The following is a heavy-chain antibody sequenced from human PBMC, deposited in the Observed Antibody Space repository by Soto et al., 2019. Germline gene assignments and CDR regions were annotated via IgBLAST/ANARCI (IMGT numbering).Heavy chain of an antibody. D-gene: IGHD6-6*01. CDR2: ISWNSGSI. CDR1: GFTFDDYA. Sequence: GGSLRLSCAASGFTFDDYAMHWVLQAPGKGLEWVSGISWNSGSIGYADSVKGRFTISRDNAKNSLYLQMNSLRAEDTALYYCAKDSGLYSSSSEGGNWFDPWGQGTLVTVSS. CDR3: AKDSGLYSSSSEGGNWFDP. V-gene: IGHV3-9*01. J-gene: IGHJ5*02.